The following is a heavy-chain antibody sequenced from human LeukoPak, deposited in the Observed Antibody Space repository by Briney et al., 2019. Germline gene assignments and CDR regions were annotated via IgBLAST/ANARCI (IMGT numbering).Heavy chain of an antibody. Sequence: GGSLRLSCAASGFTFSSYWMSWVRQAPGKGLEWVANIKQDGSEKYYVDSVKGRFTIPRDNAKNSLYLQMNSLRAEDTAVYYCARDSSGWYLDAFDIWGQGTMVTVSS. V-gene: IGHV3-7*01. J-gene: IGHJ3*02. CDR3: ARDSSGWYLDAFDI. CDR1: GFTFSSYW. CDR2: IKQDGSEK. D-gene: IGHD6-19*01.